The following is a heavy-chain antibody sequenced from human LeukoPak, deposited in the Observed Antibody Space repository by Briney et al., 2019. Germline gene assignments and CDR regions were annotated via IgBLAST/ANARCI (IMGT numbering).Heavy chain of an antibody. Sequence: GGSLRLFCAASGFTYSSYWMSWVRQAPGKGLEWVANIKQDGSEKYYVDSVKGRFTISRDNAKNSLYLQMNSLRAEDTAGYNCARGYGNYGYWGQGTLVTVSS. V-gene: IGHV3-7*01. CDR2: IKQDGSEK. J-gene: IGHJ4*02. CDR3: ARGYGNYGY. CDR1: GFTYSSYW. D-gene: IGHD4-11*01.